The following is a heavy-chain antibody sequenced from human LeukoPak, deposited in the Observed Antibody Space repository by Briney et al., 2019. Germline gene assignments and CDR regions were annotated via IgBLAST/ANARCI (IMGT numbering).Heavy chain of an antibody. CDR1: GFTFSSYA. CDR3: VSMGIAGDFDY. Sequence: AGGSLRLSCAASGFTFSSYAMSWVRQAPGRGLEWVSAISGSGGSTYYADSVRGRFTISRDNSKNTLYLPMNSLRAEDTAVYYCVSMGIAGDFDYWGQGTLVTVSS. J-gene: IGHJ4*02. D-gene: IGHD6-13*01. CDR2: ISGSGGST. V-gene: IGHV3-23*01.